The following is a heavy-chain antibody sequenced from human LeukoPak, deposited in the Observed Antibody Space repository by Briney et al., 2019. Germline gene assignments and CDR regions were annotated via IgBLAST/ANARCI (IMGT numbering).Heavy chain of an antibody. CDR2: MSGSGGST. J-gene: IGHJ3*02. Sequence: GGSLRLSGAASGFTFRSFALSWVRQAPGKGLEWVSGMSGSGGSTYSADSVKGRFTISRDNSRNTLYLQMNTLRAEDTAVYYCAKDREYSYVYDAFDIWGQGTLVTVSS. D-gene: IGHD3-16*01. V-gene: IGHV3-23*01. CDR1: GFTFRSFA. CDR3: AKDREYSYVYDAFDI.